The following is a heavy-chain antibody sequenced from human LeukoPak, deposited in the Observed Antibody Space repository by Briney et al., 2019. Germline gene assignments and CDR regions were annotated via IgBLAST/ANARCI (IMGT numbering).Heavy chain of an antibody. D-gene: IGHD4-17*01. CDR2: ISGSGGST. CDR3: ARSTDYGDYGAPYYFDY. J-gene: IGHJ4*02. Sequence: GGSLRLSCAASGFTFDDYAMHWVRHAPGKGLEWVSAISGSGGSTYYADSVKGRFTISRDNSKNTLYLQMNSLRAEDTAVYYCARSTDYGDYGAPYYFDYWGQGTLVTVSS. V-gene: IGHV3-23*01. CDR1: GFTFDDYA.